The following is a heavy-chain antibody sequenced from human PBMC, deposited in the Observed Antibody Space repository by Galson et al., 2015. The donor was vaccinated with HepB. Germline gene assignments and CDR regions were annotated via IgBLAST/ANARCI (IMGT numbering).Heavy chain of an antibody. CDR1: GFTFRSYA. CDR3: AKVDGYCSGGSCSSNYYYGMDV. J-gene: IGHJ6*02. D-gene: IGHD2-15*01. CDR2: ISGSGGST. V-gene: IGHV3-23*01. Sequence: SLRLSCAASGFTFRSYAMSWVRQAPGKGLECVSIISGSGGSTYYADSVKGRFTISRDNSKNTLYLQMNSLRAEDTALYYCAKVDGYCSGGSCSSNYYYGMDVWGQGTTVTVSS.